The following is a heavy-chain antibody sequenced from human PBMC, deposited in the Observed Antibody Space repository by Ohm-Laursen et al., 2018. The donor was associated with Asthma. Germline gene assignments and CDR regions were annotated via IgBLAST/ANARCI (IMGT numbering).Heavy chain of an antibody. Sequence: SLRLSCSASGFTFSRYAIHWVRQAPGKGLERVAVISYDGINKDYADSMKGRFTISRDNSKNTLYLEMNSLRVEDTAVYYCAKDPRLLEWSQGGFDYWGQGTLVTVSS. CDR2: ISYDGINK. CDR1: GFTFSRYA. V-gene: IGHV3-30*18. CDR3: AKDPRLLEWSQGGFDY. D-gene: IGHD3-3*01. J-gene: IGHJ4*02.